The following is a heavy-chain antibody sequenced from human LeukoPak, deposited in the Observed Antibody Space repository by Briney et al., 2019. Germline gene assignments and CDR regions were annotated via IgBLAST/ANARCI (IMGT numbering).Heavy chain of an antibody. CDR3: TAGSGSYRIDY. Sequence: GKSLRLSCAASGFTFSSYGMHWVRQAPGKGLEWLAVMWYDGGNKYYADSVKGRFTISRDNSKNTLYLQMNSLRAEDTAAYYCTAGSGSYRIDYWGQGTLVIVSS. CDR2: MWYDGGNK. V-gene: IGHV3-33*01. J-gene: IGHJ4*02. D-gene: IGHD3-10*01. CDR1: GFTFSSYG.